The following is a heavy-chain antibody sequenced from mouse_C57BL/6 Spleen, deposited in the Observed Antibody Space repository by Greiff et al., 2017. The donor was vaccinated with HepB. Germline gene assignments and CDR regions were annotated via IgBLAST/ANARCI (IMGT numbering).Heavy chain of an antibody. V-gene: IGHV1-4*01. CDR1: GYTFTSYT. CDR3: ARSGYYYGSSYDWFAY. J-gene: IGHJ3*01. CDR2: INPSSGYT. D-gene: IGHD1-1*01. Sequence: QVQLKQSGAELARPGASVKMSCKASGYTFTSYTMHWVKQRPGQGLEWIGYINPSSGYTKYNQKFKDKATLTADKSSSTAYMQLSSLTSEDSAVYYCARSGYYYGSSYDWFAYWGQGTLVTVSA.